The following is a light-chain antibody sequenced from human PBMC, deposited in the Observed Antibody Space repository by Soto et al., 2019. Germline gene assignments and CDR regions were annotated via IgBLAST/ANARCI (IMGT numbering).Light chain of an antibody. Sequence: EIVMTQSPATLSVSPGERATLSCRASQSVSSSYLAWYQQKPGQAPRLLIYGASSRATGIPDRFSGSGSGTDFTLTISRLEPEDFAVYYCQQYGSSLGVTCGGGTKGDIK. CDR3: QQYGSSLGVT. CDR1: QSVSSSY. CDR2: GAS. V-gene: IGKV3-20*01. J-gene: IGKJ4*01.